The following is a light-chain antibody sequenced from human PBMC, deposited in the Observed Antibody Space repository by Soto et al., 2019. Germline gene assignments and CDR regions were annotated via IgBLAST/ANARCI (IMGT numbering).Light chain of an antibody. CDR3: QQYGSSPWT. J-gene: IGKJ1*01. CDR2: DAS. Sequence: EIVLTQSPGTLSLSPGERATLSCRASQGISSRYLAWYQQKPGQAPRLLIYDASNRATGLPDRFSGSGSGTYFTLTISRLESEYFAVYYCQQYGSSPWTFGQGTKVEIK. V-gene: IGKV3-20*01. CDR1: QGISSRY.